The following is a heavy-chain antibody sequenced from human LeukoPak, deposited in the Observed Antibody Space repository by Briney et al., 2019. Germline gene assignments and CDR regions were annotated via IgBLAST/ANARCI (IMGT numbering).Heavy chain of an antibody. CDR2: IIAIFGTA. V-gene: IGHV1-69*13. Sequence: ASVKVSCKASGGTFISYAISWVRQAPGQGGEWMGGIIAIFGTANYAQKFQGRVTITADESTSTAYMELSSLRSEDTAVYYCARDSHDYTSSWGQGTLVTVSS. D-gene: IGHD2-2*02. CDR3: ARDSHDYTSS. J-gene: IGHJ4*02. CDR1: GGTFISYA.